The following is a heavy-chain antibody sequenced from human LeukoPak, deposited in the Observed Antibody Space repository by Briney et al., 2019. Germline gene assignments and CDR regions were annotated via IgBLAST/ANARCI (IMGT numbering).Heavy chain of an antibody. CDR2: ISYDGSDK. CDR1: GFSFSTYG. Sequence: PGGSLRLSCAASGFSFSTYGMHWVRQAPGKGLEWVTVISYDGSDKYYADSVKGRFTISRDNSRNTLYLQMNSLRVEDTAVYYCAKDAGTFTLDCWGQGTLVTVSS. V-gene: IGHV3-30*18. CDR3: AKDAGTFTLDC. J-gene: IGHJ4*02. D-gene: IGHD3-10*01.